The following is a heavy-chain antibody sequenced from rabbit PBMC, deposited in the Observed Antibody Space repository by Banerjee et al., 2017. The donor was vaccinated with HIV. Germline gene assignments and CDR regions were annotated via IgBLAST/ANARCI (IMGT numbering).Heavy chain of an antibody. CDR3: ARRDAGGAGYGYATFNL. Sequence: EESGGDLVKPEGSLTLTCTASGFSFSSSYWICWVRQAPGRGLEWIACIDGGNIGTTYYASWAKGRFTISKISSTTVTLQMTSLTAADTATYFCARRDAGGAGYGYATFNLWGPGTLVTVS. CDR2: IDGGNIGTT. D-gene: IGHD6-1*01. V-gene: IGHV1S45*01. J-gene: IGHJ4*01. CDR1: GFSFSSSYW.